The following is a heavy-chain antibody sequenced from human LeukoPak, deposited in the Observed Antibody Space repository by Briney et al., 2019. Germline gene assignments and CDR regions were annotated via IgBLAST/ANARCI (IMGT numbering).Heavy chain of an antibody. V-gene: IGHV3-23*01. D-gene: IGHD5-18*01. CDR3: ARRGHGYGSPFDY. J-gene: IGHJ4*02. CDR2: ISGSGDNGDNT. CDR1: GFTFSTYA. Sequence: GGSLRLSCAASGFTFSTYAMSWVRQAPGKGLEWVSAISGSGDNGDNTYYADSVKGQFTISRDNSKNTLDLQMNSLRVEDTAVYYCARRGHGYGSPFDYWGQGTLVTVSS.